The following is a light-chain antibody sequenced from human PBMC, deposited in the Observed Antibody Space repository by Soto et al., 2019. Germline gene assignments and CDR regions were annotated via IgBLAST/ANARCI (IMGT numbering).Light chain of an antibody. CDR1: SGSIATNY. V-gene: IGLV6-57*04. J-gene: IGLJ2*01. CDR3: QSSDSSNQV. CDR2: EDN. Sequence: NFMLTQPHSVSASPGKTVTISCTRSSGSIATNYVQWYQQRPGSAPTIVIYEDNERPSGVPDRFSGSIDRSSNSASLTISGLKTEDEADYYCQSSDSSNQVFGGGTKVTVL.